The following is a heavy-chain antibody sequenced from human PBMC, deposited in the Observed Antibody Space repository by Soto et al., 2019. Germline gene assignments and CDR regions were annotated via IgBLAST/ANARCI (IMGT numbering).Heavy chain of an antibody. Sequence: QVQLVQSGADVKKPGASVMLSCKASGYTFTSYYMHWVRQAPGQGLEWMGITNPDGGSTRYAQKCQGRVTMTRETSTSTFYMERSSLRYEDTAVYYCAKAPRGGVIITTYSAHIDYWGQGTLVSVSS. CDR3: AKAPRGGVIITTYSAHIDY. CDR1: GYTFTSYY. D-gene: IGHD3-3*01. J-gene: IGHJ4*02. V-gene: IGHV1-46*01. CDR2: TNPDGGST.